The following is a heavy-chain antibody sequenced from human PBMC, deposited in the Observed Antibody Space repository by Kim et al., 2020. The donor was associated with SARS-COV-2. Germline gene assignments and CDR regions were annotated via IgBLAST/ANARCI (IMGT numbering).Heavy chain of an antibody. D-gene: IGHD1-26*01. CDR3: ARGEQYCGMDV. V-gene: IGHV4-59*09. CDR2: T. Sequence: TNASATVKSRVTRSGDTAKNQFSLKLSSVSAADRAVYYCARGEQYCGMDVWGQGTTVTVSS. J-gene: IGHJ6*02.